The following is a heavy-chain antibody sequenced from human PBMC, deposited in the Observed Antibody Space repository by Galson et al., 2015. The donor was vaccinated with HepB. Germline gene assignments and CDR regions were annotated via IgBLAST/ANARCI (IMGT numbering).Heavy chain of an antibody. CDR3: ARSNWGSDWYFDL. Sequence: SVKVSCKASGYTFSGYSVHWVRQAPGQGLEWMGWINAANGNTKYSQKFQGRVTITRDTSASTAYMELSSLRSEDTALYYCARSNWGSDWYFDLWGRGTLVTVSS. CDR1: GYTFSGYS. J-gene: IGHJ2*01. CDR2: INAANGNT. V-gene: IGHV1-3*01. D-gene: IGHD7-27*01.